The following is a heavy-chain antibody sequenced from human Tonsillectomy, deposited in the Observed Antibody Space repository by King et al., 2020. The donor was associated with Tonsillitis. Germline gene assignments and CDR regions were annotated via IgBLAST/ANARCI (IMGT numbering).Heavy chain of an antibody. D-gene: IGHD5-12*01. Sequence: VQLVESGGGLVQPGGSLRLSCAASGFTFRSYAMTWVRQAPGKGLEWVSAIDSSGGNTYYADSVKGRFTISRDNSKNTLHLQMNSLRDDDAAIYYCAKGCELDYYYYGMDVWGQGTTVTVSS. CDR1: GFTFRSYA. V-gene: IGHV3-23*04. CDR3: AKGCELDYYYYGMDV. J-gene: IGHJ6*02. CDR2: IDSSGGNT.